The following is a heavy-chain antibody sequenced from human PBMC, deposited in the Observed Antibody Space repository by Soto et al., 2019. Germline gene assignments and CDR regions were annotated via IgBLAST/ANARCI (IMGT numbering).Heavy chain of an antibody. CDR3: ARHYGDSITNAFDI. CDR1: GGTFSSYA. CDR2: IIPIFGTA. J-gene: IGHJ3*02. Sequence: SVKVSCKASGGTFSSYAISWVRQAPGQGLEWMGGIIPIFGTANYAQKFQGRVTITADKSTSTAYVELSSLRSEDTAVYYCARHYGDSITNAFDIWGQGTMVTVSS. D-gene: IGHD4-17*01. V-gene: IGHV1-69*06.